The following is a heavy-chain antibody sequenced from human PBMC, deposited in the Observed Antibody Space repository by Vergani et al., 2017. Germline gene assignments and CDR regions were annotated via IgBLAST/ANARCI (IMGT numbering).Heavy chain of an antibody. CDR1: GYTFTGYY. V-gene: IGHV1-2*02. D-gene: IGHD3-3*01. CDR2: FNLNSGGT. Sequence: QVQLVQSGAEVKKPGASVKVSCKALGYTFTGYYMHWVRQAPGQGLEWMGWFNLNSGGTNYAQKFQGRDTMTRATSISTAYMELSRLRPDDTAVYYCAKDSLFLDSKLGWLFDCWGQGTLVTVSS. J-gene: IGHJ4*02. CDR3: AKDSLFLDSKLGWLFDC.